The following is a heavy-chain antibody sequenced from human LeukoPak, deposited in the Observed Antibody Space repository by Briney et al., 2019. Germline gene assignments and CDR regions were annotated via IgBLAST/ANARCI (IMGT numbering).Heavy chain of an antibody. J-gene: IGHJ6*03. D-gene: IGHD2-2*01. Sequence: ASVKVSCKASGYTFTGYHMHWVRQAPGQGLEWMGWINPNSGGTNYAQKFQGRVTMTRDTSISTAYMELSRLRSDDTAVYYCAREGVVVPAAIGCYMDVWGKGTTVTISS. V-gene: IGHV1-2*02. CDR2: INPNSGGT. CDR3: AREGVVVPAAIGCYMDV. CDR1: GYTFTGYH.